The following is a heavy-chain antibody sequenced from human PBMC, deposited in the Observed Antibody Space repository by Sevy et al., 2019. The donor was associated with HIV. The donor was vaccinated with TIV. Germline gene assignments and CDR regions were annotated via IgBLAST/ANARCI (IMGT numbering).Heavy chain of an antibody. V-gene: IGHV3-48*01. J-gene: IGHJ6*02. CDR1: GFTISNYN. Sequence: GGSLRLSCAASGFTISNYNMNWVRQAPGKGLEWASYISSSSNTIYYADSVKGRFTISRDNDKNSLYLEMNSLRAEDTAVYYCAREGGYSDQGMDVWGLGTTVTVSS. CDR2: ISSSSNTI. D-gene: IGHD5-12*01. CDR3: AREGGYSDQGMDV.